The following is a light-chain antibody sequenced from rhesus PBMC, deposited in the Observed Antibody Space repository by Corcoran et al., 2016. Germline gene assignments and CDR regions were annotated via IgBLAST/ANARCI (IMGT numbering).Light chain of an antibody. CDR3: QPYNSAPWT. CDR2: RAS. Sequence: DIQMTQSPSSLSASVGDRVTITCRASQGISSWVAWYQQKPGKAPNPLIYRASSLQSGVASRFSGSGSGTDFTLTISSLQPEDFATYYCQPYNSAPWTFGQVTKVEIK. CDR1: QGISSW. V-gene: IGKV1-21*01. J-gene: IGKJ1*01.